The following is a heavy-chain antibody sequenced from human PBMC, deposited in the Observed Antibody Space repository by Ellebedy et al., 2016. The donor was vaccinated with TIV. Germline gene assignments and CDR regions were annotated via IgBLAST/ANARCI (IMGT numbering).Heavy chain of an antibody. CDR3: AKEGIRFLYYMDV. Sequence: GGSLRLXCAASGFTFSSYCMTWVRQAPGKGLVWVSRINSDGSSTSYADSVKGRFTISRDNAKNTLYLQMNSLRAEDTAVYYCAKEGIRFLYYMDVWGKGTTVTVSS. J-gene: IGHJ6*03. CDR2: INSDGSST. D-gene: IGHD3-3*01. V-gene: IGHV3-74*01. CDR1: GFTFSSYC.